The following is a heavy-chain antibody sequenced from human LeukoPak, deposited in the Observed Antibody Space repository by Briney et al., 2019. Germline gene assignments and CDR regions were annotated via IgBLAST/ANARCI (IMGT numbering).Heavy chain of an antibody. J-gene: IGHJ4*02. Sequence: GGSLRLSCAASGFTVSSNYMSWVRQAPGKGLEWVSVIYSGGSTYYADSVKGRFTISRDNSKNTLYLQMNSLRAEDTAVYYCVREYDSSGYYYFDYWGQGTPVTVSS. CDR1: GFTVSSNY. CDR3: VREYDSSGYYYFDY. CDR2: IYSGGST. V-gene: IGHV3-66*01. D-gene: IGHD3-22*01.